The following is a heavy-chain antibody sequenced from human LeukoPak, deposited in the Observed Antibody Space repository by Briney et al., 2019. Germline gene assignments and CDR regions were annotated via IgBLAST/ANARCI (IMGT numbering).Heavy chain of an antibody. CDR2: IKQDGSEK. J-gene: IGHJ4*02. Sequence: GGSLRLSCAASGFTFSNYWMSWVRQAPGKGLEWVANIKQDGSEKYYVDSVKGRFTISRDNAKNSLYLQMNSLRAEDTAVYYCARYLDYYGSGSYFDYWGQGTLVTVSS. CDR1: GFTFSNYW. CDR3: ARYLDYYGSGSYFDY. D-gene: IGHD3-10*01. V-gene: IGHV3-7*01.